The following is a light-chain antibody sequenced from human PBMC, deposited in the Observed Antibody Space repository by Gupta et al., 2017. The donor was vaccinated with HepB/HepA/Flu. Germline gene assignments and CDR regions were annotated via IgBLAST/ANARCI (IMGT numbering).Light chain of an antibody. V-gene: IGLV1-40*01. Sequence: QSVLTQPPSVSGAPGQRVTISCSGTSSNVWTGYDVHWYQQLPGKAPKVLIYGNNIRPSGVPDRFSGAKSGTSAYLVITGLQADDEADYYCQSYDTSLDVVFGGGTKLTV. CDR2: GNN. CDR1: SSNVWTGYD. J-gene: IGLJ2*01. CDR3: QSYDTSLDVV.